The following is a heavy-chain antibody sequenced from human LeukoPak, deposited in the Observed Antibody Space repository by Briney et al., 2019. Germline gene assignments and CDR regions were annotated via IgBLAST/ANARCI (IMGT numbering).Heavy chain of an antibody. CDR1: GFTFSSYA. D-gene: IGHD1-1*01. CDR3: VNEVGTYYYGMDV. J-gene: IGHJ6*02. V-gene: IGHV3-64D*06. CDR2: ISSNGGST. Sequence: PGGSLRLSCSASGFTFSSYAMHWVRQAPGKGLEYVSAISSNGGSTYYADPVKGRFTISRDNSKNTLYLQMSSLRAEDTAVYYCVNEVGTYYYGMDVWGQGTTVTVSS.